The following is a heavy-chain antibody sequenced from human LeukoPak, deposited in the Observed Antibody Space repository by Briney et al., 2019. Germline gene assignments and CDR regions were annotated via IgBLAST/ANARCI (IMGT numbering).Heavy chain of an antibody. CDR2: TYYRSKWYY. Sequence: SQTLSHTCVISGDSVYSISVAWNWIRQSPSRGLEWLGRTYYRSKWYYEYAVSVKSRINISPDTSKNQSSLHLTSVTPEDTAVYCCSLARAEYHYGMDVWGQGTTVTVSS. V-gene: IGHV6-1*01. CDR3: SLARAEYHYGMDV. CDR1: GDSVYSISVA. J-gene: IGHJ6*02.